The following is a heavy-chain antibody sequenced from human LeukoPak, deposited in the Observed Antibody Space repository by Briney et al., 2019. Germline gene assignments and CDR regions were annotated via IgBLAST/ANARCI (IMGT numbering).Heavy chain of an antibody. V-gene: IGHV4-59*01. D-gene: IGHD3-22*01. J-gene: IGHJ4*02. Sequence: SETLSLTCTVSGGSISCYYLSWIRQPPGKGLEWIGYIYYSGSTNYNPSLKSRVTISVDTSKNQFSLKLSSVTAADTAVYYCARETVLLYYYDSSGHFDYWGQGTLVTVSS. CDR2: IYYSGST. CDR3: ARETVLLYYYDSSGHFDY. CDR1: GGSISCYY.